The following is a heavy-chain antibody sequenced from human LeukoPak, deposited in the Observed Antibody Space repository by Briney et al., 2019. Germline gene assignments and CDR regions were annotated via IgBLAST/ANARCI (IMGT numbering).Heavy chain of an antibody. CDR3: ARLYSRVGPFDY. CDR2: ISSSSPYI. V-gene: IGHV3-21*01. D-gene: IGHD5-18*01. CDR1: GFTFSDYS. Sequence: GESLRLSCAASGFTFSDYSMNWVRQAPGKGLEWVASISSSSPYIYYTDSVKGRFTISRDNAKNSLYLQMNSLRAEDTAVYYCARLYSRVGPFDYWGQGTLVTVSS. J-gene: IGHJ4*02.